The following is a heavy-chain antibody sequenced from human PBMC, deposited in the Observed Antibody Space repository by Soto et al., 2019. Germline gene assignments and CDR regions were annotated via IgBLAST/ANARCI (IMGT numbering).Heavy chain of an antibody. Sequence: PSETLSLTCTVSGASISSSSSYWGWIRQPPGKGLEWIGSIYYSGSTYYNPSLKSRVTISVDTSKNQFSLKLSSVTAADTALYYCARLNAGTTYYYYGMDVWGQGTTVTVSS. J-gene: IGHJ6*02. CDR3: ARLNAGTTYYYYGMDV. V-gene: IGHV4-39*01. CDR2: IYYSGST. D-gene: IGHD1-7*01. CDR1: GASISSSSSY.